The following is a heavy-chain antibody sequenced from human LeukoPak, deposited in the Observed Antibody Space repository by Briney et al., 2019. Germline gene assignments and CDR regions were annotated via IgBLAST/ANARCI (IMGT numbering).Heavy chain of an antibody. CDR2: IIPILGTA. V-gene: IGHV1-69*13. CDR3: ARPYCSSTSCYDWFDP. J-gene: IGHJ5*02. Sequence: ASVKVSCKASGGTFSSYAISWVRQAPGQGLEWKGGIIPILGTANYAQKIQGRVTITADESTSTAYMELSSLRSEDTAVYYCARPYCSSTSCYDWFDPWGQGTLVTVSS. CDR1: GGTFSSYA. D-gene: IGHD2-2*01.